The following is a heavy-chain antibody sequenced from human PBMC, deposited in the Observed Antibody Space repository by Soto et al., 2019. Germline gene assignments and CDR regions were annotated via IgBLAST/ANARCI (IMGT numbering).Heavy chain of an antibody. V-gene: IGHV5-51*01. D-gene: IGHD6-19*01. Sequence: VASEKISGEGCGERDSRYWRGWERQMPGKGLEWMGIIYPGDSDTRYSPSFQGQVTISADKSISTAYLQWSSLKASDTAMYYCATRPPYRSGCHYWGQGTLVTVS. J-gene: IGHJ4*02. CDR1: GERDSRYW. CDR3: ATRPPYRSGCHY. CDR2: IYPGDSDT.